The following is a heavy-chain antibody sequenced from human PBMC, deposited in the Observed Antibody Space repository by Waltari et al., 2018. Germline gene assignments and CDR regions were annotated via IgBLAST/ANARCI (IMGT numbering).Heavy chain of an antibody. CDR2: IIPVFGTA. CDR1: GGSFISYS. D-gene: IGHD2-2*01. Sequence: QVRLVQSGAEVKKPGSSVKVSCKAFGGSFISYSINWVRQAPGQGLEWMGGIIPVFGTANYAQKFQDRLAITADESTSTAYMELSSLRSEDTAAYYCTTSSYCGTTTCYQYYGMDVWGQGTTVTVSS. CDR3: TTSSYCGTTTCYQYYGMDV. V-gene: IGHV1-69*01. J-gene: IGHJ6*02.